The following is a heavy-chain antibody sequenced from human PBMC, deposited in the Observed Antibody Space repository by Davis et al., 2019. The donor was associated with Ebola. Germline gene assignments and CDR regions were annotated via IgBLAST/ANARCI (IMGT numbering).Heavy chain of an antibody. Sequence: AASVKVSCKANGITFNSFLINWVRQASGQGLESMGWMNPNSGSTGYAQKFQGRLTITRDTAKNQVVLTMADMDPMDTATYYCAHSPDSSVQAPGDLRYFDPWGQGTLVTVSS. J-gene: IGHJ4*02. D-gene: IGHD3-10*01. V-gene: IGHV1-8*02. CDR1: GITFNSFL. CDR2: MNPNSGST. CDR3: AHSPDSSVQAPGDLRYFDP.